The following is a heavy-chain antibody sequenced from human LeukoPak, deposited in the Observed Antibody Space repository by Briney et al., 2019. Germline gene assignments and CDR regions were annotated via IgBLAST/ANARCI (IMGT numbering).Heavy chain of an antibody. CDR1: GFTFSTYW. Sequence: GGSLRLSCAASGFTFSTYWMHWVRQAPGKGLVWVSRIKSDGSSTSYADSVKGRFTISRDNAKNTLYLQMNSLRAEDTAVYYCARVLLIGYDTPGFDYRGQGTLVTVSS. V-gene: IGHV3-74*01. CDR3: ARVLLIGYDTPGFDY. CDR2: IKSDGSST. J-gene: IGHJ4*02. D-gene: IGHD3-16*01.